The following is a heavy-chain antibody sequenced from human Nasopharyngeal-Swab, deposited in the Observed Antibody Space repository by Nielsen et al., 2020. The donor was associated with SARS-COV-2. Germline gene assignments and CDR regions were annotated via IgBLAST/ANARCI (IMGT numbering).Heavy chain of an antibody. CDR1: GFTFSGYA. J-gene: IGHJ4*02. Sequence: GGSLRLSCAASGFTFSGYAMSWVRQAPGKGLEWVSVIYSGGSSTYYADSVKGRFTISRDNSKNTLYLQMNSLRAEDTAVYYCAKPPGDYVWGSYYFDYWGQGTLVTVSS. CDR3: AKPPGDYVWGSYYFDY. V-gene: IGHV3-23*03. CDR2: IYSGGSST. D-gene: IGHD3-16*01.